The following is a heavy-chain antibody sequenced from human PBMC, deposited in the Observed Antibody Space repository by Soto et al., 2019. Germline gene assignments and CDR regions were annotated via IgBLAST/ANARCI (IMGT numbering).Heavy chain of an antibody. D-gene: IGHD3-9*01. V-gene: IGHV4-31*03. CDR1: GGSISSGGYY. CDR2: IYYSGST. Sequence: QVQLQESGPGLVKPSQTLSLTCTVSGGSISSGGYYWSWIRQHPGKGLEWIGYIYYSGSTYYNPSLKSRVTISVDTSKNQFSLKLSSVTAADTAVYYCARGDLALTGPPDGFDYWGQGTLVTVSS. J-gene: IGHJ4*02. CDR3: ARGDLALTGPPDGFDY.